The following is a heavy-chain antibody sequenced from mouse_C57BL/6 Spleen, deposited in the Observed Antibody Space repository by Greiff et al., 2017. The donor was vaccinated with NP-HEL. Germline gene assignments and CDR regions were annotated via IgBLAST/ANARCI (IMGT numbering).Heavy chain of an antibody. CDR2: IDPEDGDT. CDR1: GFNIKDYY. Sequence: EVQLQQSGAELVRPGASVKLSCTASGFNIKDYYMHWVKQRPEQGLEWIGRIDPEDGDTEYAPKFQGKATMTADTSSNTAYLQLRSLTSEDTAVCYCTTSLTPWYFDVWGTGTTVTVSS. CDR3: TTSLTPWYFDV. J-gene: IGHJ1*03. V-gene: IGHV14-1*01.